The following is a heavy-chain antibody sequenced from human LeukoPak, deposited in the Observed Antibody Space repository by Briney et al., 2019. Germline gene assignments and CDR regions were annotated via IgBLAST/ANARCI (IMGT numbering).Heavy chain of an antibody. CDR3: ARGQTTVTN. V-gene: IGHV3-7*03. Sequence: GGSLRCCCAASGFTFSSSWMSWVRQAPGNGLEWVANIKQDGSEKYYVDSVKGRFTISRDNAKNSLYLQMNSLRAEDTAVYFCARGQTTVTNWGQGTLVTVSS. J-gene: IGHJ4*02. D-gene: IGHD4-17*01. CDR2: IKQDGSEK. CDR1: GFTFSSSW.